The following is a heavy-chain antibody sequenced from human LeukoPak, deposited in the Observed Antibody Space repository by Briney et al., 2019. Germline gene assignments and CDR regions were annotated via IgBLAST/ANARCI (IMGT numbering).Heavy chain of an antibody. J-gene: IGHJ5*02. CDR2: INPNSGGT. Sequence: ASVKVSCKASGYTFTGYYMHWVRQASGQGLEWMGWINPNSGGTNYAQRFQGRVTMTRDTSISTAYMELSRLRSDDTAVYYCARDSGRNWFDPWGQGTLVTVSS. V-gene: IGHV1-2*02. CDR3: ARDSGRNWFDP. D-gene: IGHD6-25*01. CDR1: GYTFTGYY.